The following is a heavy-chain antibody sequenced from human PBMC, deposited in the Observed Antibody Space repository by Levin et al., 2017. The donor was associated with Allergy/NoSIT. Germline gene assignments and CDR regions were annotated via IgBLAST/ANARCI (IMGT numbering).Heavy chain of an antibody. J-gene: IGHJ6*02. V-gene: IGHV4-38-2*02. D-gene: IGHD2-2*02. CDR3: ARDLVVVPAAIFDYDYGMDV. CDR1: GYSISSGYY. CDR2: IYHSGST. Sequence: GSLRLSCAVSGYSISSGYYWGWIRQPPGKGLEWIGSIYHSGSTYYNPSLKSRVTISIATSKNQFSLKLSSVTAADTAVYYCARDLVVVPAAIFDYDYGMDVWGQGTTVTVSS.